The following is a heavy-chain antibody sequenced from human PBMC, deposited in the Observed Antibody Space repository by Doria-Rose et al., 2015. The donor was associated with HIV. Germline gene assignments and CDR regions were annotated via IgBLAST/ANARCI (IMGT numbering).Heavy chain of an antibody. J-gene: IGHJ4*02. D-gene: IGHD6-13*01. CDR3: ARIKSSRWYHKYYFDF. CDR2: IFSDDER. CDR1: GVSLSSPGMG. Sequence: QITLKESGPVLVKPTETLTLTCTVSGVSLSSPGMGVSWIRQPPGKALEWLANIFSDDERSYKTSPNSRLTISRGTSKSQVVLTMTDMDPVDTATYYCARIKSSRWYHKYYFDFWGQGTLVIVSA. V-gene: IGHV2-26*01.